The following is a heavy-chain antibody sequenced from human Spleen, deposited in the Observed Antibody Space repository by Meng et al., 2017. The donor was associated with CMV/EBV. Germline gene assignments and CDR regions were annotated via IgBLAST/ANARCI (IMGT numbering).Heavy chain of an antibody. J-gene: IGHJ4*02. CDR1: GFTFDDYA. Sequence: GGSLRLSCAASGFTFDDYAMHWVRQAPGKGLEWVSGISWNSGSIGYADSVKGRFTISRDNAKNSLYLQMNSLRAEDTALYYCASGPNYGEPYYFDYWGQGTLVTVSS. CDR2: ISWNSGSI. CDR3: ASGPNYGEPYYFDY. D-gene: IGHD4-17*01. V-gene: IGHV3-9*01.